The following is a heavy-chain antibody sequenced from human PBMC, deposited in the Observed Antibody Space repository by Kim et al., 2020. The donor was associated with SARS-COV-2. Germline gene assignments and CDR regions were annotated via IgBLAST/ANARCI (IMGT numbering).Heavy chain of an antibody. D-gene: IGHD3-22*01. V-gene: IGHV3-7*01. CDR1: GFTFSSYG. CDR2: IKHDGSEK. Sequence: GGSLRLSCAASGFTFSSYGMNWVRQAPGKGLEWVANIKHDGSEKYYVDSVKGRFTISRDNAKNSLYLQMNSLRAEDTAVYYCARDPRTYYYDSSGYYYEYYIDVWGQGTLVTVSS. CDR3: ARDPRTYYYDSSGYYYEYYIDV. J-gene: IGHJ4*02.